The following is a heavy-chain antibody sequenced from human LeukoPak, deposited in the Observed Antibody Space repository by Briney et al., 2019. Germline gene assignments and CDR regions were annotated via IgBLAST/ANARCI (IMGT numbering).Heavy chain of an antibody. V-gene: IGHV2-5*02. CDR1: GFSLSTSGVG. D-gene: IGHD3-22*01. CDR3: ARQYYYDSSGNWFDP. Sequence: SGPTLVNPTQTLTLTCTFSGFSLSTSGVGVGWIRQPPGKALEWLALIYWDDDKRYSPSLKSRLTVTKDTSKNQVVLIMTNMDPVDTATYYCARQYYYDSSGNWFDPWGQGTLVTVSS. CDR2: IYWDDDK. J-gene: IGHJ5*02.